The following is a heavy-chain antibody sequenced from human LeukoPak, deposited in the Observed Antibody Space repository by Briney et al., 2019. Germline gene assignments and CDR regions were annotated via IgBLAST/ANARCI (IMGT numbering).Heavy chain of an antibody. Sequence: GGSLRLSCAASGFTFSSYAMSWVRQAPGKGLEWVSAISGDGGITYHADSVRGRFTISRDNSKSTLYLQMNSLRAEDTAVYYCAKSSGPGGYYYYGMDVWGQGTTVTVSS. J-gene: IGHJ6*02. CDR1: GFTFSSYA. D-gene: IGHD3-22*01. CDR2: ISGDGGIT. V-gene: IGHV3-23*01. CDR3: AKSSGPGGYYYYGMDV.